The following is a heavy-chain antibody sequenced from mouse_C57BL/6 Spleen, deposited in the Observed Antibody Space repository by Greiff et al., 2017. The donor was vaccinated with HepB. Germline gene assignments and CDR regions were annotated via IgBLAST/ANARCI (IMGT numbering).Heavy chain of an antibody. CDR3: ASGITTVVEYFDV. J-gene: IGHJ1*03. CDR2: IYPGDGDT. V-gene: IGHV1-82*01. CDR1: GYAFSSSW. D-gene: IGHD1-1*01. Sequence: QVQLQQSGPELVKPGASVKISCKASGYAFSSSWMNWVKQRPGKGLEWIGRIYPGDGDTNYNGKFKGTTTLTADKSSSTAYMQLSSLTSEDSAVYFCASGITTVVEYFDVWGTGTTVTVSS.